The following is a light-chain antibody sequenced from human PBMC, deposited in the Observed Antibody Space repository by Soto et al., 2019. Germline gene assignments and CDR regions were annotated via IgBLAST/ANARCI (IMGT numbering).Light chain of an antibody. CDR3: QQYGSSPRFT. CDR1: QSVSSSY. J-gene: IGKJ3*01. Sequence: EIVLTQSPGTLSLSPGERATLSCRASQSVSSSYLAWYQQKPGQAPRPLIFGASRRATGIPDRFSGSGSGTDFTLTISRLEPEDFAVYYCQQYGSSPRFTFGPGTKVDIK. V-gene: IGKV3-20*01. CDR2: GAS.